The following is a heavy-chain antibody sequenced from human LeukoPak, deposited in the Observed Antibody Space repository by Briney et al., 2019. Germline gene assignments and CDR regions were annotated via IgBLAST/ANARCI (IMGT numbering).Heavy chain of an antibody. D-gene: IGHD6-13*01. CDR1: GGSFSGYY. J-gene: IGHJ4*02. V-gene: IGHV4-34*01. CDR3: ARADGSWHDY. CDR2: INHSGST. Sequence: SETLSLTCAVYGGSFSGYYWSWIRQPPGKGLEWIGEINHSGSTNYNPSLKSRVTISVDTSKNQFSLKLSSVTAADTAVYYCARADGSWHDYWGQGTLVTVSS.